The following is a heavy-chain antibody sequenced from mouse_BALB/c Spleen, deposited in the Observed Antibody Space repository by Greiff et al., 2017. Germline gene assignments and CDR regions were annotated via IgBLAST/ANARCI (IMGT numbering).Heavy chain of an antibody. V-gene: IGHV6-6*02. CDR2: IRLKSNNYAT. J-gene: IGHJ4*01. Sequence: EVKLEESGGGLVQPGGSMKLSCVASGFTFSNYWMNWVRQSPEKGLEWVAEIRLKSNNYATHYAESVKGRFTISRDDSKSSVYLQMNNLRAEDTGIYYCTRRPGYDAMDYWGQGTSVTVSS. CDR1: GFTFSNYW. CDR3: TRRPGYDAMDY.